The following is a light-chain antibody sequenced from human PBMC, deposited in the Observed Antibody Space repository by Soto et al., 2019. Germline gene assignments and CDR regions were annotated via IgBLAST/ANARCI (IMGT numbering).Light chain of an antibody. CDR3: AAWGDSLRV. V-gene: IGLV1-47*01. CDR2: RNN. CDR1: SSNIGDSY. J-gene: IGLJ1*01. Sequence: QSVLTQHPSASGTPGHRVTISCSGSSSNIGDSYIYWYQQLPGTAPKLLIYRNNLRPSGVPDRFSGSKSGTSASLAISGLRSEDVADYFCAAWGDSLRVFGTGTKV.